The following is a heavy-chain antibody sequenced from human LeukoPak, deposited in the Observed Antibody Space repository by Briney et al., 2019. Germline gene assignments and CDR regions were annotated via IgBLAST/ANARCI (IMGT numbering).Heavy chain of an antibody. V-gene: IGHV3-30*04. D-gene: IGHD2-15*01. CDR2: ISYDGIIE. CDR3: ARDRMVGWFDP. CDR1: GFAFSSYA. J-gene: IGHJ5*02. Sequence: QPGGSLRLSCAASGFAFSSYAMHWVRQAPGKGLEWVAIISYDGIIEDYSDSVKGRFTISRDNFKNTLFLQMNSLRDEDTAVYYCARDRMVGWFDPWGQGTLVTVSS.